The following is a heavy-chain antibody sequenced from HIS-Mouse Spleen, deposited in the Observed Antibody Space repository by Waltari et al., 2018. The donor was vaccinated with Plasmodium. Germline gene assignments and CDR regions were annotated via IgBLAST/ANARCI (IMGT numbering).Heavy chain of an antibody. D-gene: IGHD2-15*01. CDR3: ARDRRLAFDY. Sequence: QVQLVESGGGVVQPGRSLRLSWAASGFTFSSYAMHWVRQAPGQGLEWVAVISYDGSNKYYADSVKGRFTISRDNSKNTLYLQMNSLRAEDTAVYYCARDRRLAFDYWGQGTLVTVSS. V-gene: IGHV3-30-3*01. J-gene: IGHJ4*02. CDR2: ISYDGSNK. CDR1: GFTFSSYA.